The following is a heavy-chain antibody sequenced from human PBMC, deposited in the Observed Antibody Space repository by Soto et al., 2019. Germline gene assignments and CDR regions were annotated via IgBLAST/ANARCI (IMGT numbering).Heavy chain of an antibody. D-gene: IGHD2-2*01. CDR3: ARAAPDASVAY. J-gene: IGHJ4*02. V-gene: IGHV4-59*11. Sequence: PSETLSLTCTVSGVSMSSHYWTWLRRTPGKGLEWIGYISYSGSTYQNPSLKSRVTISADTSRNQFSLKLSSVIAADTAVYYCARAAPDASVAYWGQGTLVTVSS. CDR1: GVSMSSHY. CDR2: ISYSGST.